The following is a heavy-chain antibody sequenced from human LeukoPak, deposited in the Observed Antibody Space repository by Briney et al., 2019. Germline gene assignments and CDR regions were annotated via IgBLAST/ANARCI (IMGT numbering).Heavy chain of an antibody. V-gene: IGHV3-53*01. Sequence: GGSLRLSCAASGFTVSSNYMSWVRQAPGKGLEWVSVIYSGGSTYYADSVKGRFTISRDNSKNTLYLQMNSLRAEDTAVYYCARVDYGSGNDYFDNWGQGTLVTVSS. J-gene: IGHJ4*02. CDR1: GFTVSSNY. D-gene: IGHD3-10*01. CDR2: IYSGGST. CDR3: ARVDYGSGNDYFDN.